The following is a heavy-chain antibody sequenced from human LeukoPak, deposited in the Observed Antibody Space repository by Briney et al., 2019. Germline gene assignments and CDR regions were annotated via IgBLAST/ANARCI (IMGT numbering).Heavy chain of an antibody. V-gene: IGHV3-64*02. CDR1: GFTFSTYA. D-gene: IGHD2-2*01. J-gene: IGHJ4*02. CDR2: ISTNGDST. CDR3: ARWGSASCYDY. Sequence: GGSLRLSCAASGFTFSTYAMHWVRQAPGKGLEYVSAISTNGDSTYYADSVKGRFTISRDNSKNTLFLQMGSLRADDMAVYYCARWGSASCYDYWGQGTLVTVSS.